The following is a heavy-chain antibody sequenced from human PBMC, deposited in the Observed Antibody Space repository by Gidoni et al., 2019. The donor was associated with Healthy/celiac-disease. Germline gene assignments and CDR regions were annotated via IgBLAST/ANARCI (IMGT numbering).Heavy chain of an antibody. V-gene: IGHV3-7*04. D-gene: IGHD5-18*01. CDR1: GFTFSSYW. Sequence: EVQLVESGGGLVQPGGSLRLSCAASGFTFSSYWLSWVRQPPGNGLEWVANIKQDGCEKYYVDSVKGRFTISRDNAKNSLYLQMNSLRAEDTAVYYCARHRGYSYVYDYYYGMDVWGQGTTVTVSS. CDR2: IKQDGCEK. J-gene: IGHJ6*02. CDR3: ARHRGYSYVYDYYYGMDV.